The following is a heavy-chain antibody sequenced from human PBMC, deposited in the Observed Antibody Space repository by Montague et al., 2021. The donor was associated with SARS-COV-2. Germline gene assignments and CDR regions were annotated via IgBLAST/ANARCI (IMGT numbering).Heavy chain of an antibody. D-gene: IGHD3-10*01. CDR3: ARGYRPPRILWFGDRYGYGRDV. CDR2: ST. V-gene: IGHV4-34*01. J-gene: IGHJ6*02. Sequence: STNYHPFLKSRVTISVATAKTQFSLKLSSVTAADTAVYYCARGYRPPRILWFGDRYGYGRDVWGQGTTVTVSS.